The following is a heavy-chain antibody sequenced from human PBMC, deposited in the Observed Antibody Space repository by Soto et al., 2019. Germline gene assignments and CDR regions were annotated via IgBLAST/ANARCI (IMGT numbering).Heavy chain of an antibody. D-gene: IGHD4-17*01. CDR3: ARRGGSYDDYKVNYFDS. Sequence: SETLSLTCTVSGGSISSGGYYWSWIRRHPGKGLEWIGYIYHSGSTYYNPSLKSRVTISVDTSKNQFSLKLSSVTAADTAVYYCARRGGSYDDYKVNYFDSWGQGALVTVSS. V-gene: IGHV4-31*03. CDR1: GGSISSGGYY. CDR2: IYHSGST. J-gene: IGHJ4*02.